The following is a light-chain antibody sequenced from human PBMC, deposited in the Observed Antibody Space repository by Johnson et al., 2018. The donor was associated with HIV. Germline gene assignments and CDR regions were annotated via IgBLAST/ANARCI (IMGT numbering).Light chain of an antibody. Sequence: QAVLTQPPSVSAAPGQKVTISCSGSSSNIGNNYVSWYQQVPGTAPKLLIYDNNRRPSGIPDRFSGSKSGTSATMGITGLQTGEEADYYCGTWDSSRRTAFFGTRTKVTVL. CDR1: SSNIGNNY. CDR2: DNN. J-gene: IGLJ1*01. V-gene: IGLV1-51*01. CDR3: GTWDSSRRTAF.